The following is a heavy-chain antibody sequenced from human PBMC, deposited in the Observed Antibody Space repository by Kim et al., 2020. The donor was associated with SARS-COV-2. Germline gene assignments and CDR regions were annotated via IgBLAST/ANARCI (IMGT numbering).Heavy chain of an antibody. J-gene: IGHJ5*02. D-gene: IGHD3-10*01. V-gene: IGHV5-10-1*01. CDR3: ARHGRGTMVRGPLSRWFDP. CDR1: GYSFTSYW. Sequence: GESLKISCKGSGYSFTSYWISWVRQMPGKGLEWMGRIDPSDSYTNYSPSFQGHVTISADKSISTAYLQWSSLKASDTAMYYCARHGRGTMVRGPLSRWFDPWGQGTLVTVSS. CDR2: IDPSDSYT.